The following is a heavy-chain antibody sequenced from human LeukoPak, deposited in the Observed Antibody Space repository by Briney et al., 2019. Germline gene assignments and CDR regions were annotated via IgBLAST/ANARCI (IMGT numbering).Heavy chain of an antibody. V-gene: IGHV1-46*01. Sequence: ASVKVSCKASGYTFTSYYMHWVRQAPGQGLEWMGLINPTGGSTGYAQKFQGRVTMTRDTSISTAYMELSRLRSDDTAVYYCARESSRGYSYGVNWFDPWGQGTLVTVSS. CDR1: GYTFTSYY. J-gene: IGHJ5*02. D-gene: IGHD5-18*01. CDR3: ARESSRGYSYGVNWFDP. CDR2: INPTGGST.